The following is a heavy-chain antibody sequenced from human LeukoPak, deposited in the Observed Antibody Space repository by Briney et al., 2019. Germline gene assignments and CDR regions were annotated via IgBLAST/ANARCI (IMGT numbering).Heavy chain of an antibody. CDR3: AGIMITFGHY. CDR1: GFTFSSYA. CDR2: ISGSGGST. V-gene: IGHV3-23*01. Sequence: PGGSQRLSCAASGFTFSSYALSWVRQAPGKGLEWVSAISGSGGSTYYADSVKGRFTISRDNSKNTLYLQMNSLRAEDTAVYYCAGIMITFGHYWGQGTLVTVSS. J-gene: IGHJ4*02. D-gene: IGHD3-16*01.